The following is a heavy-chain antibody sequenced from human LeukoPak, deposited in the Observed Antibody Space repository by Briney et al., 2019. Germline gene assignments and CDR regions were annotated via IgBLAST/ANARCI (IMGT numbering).Heavy chain of an antibody. CDR3: ARDTSAKYDSSGYLPYFDY. D-gene: IGHD3-22*01. Sequence: ASVKVSCKASGYTFTSYYMHWVRQAPGQGLEWMGIINPSGGSTSYAQKFQGRVTMTRDTSISTAYMELSRLRSDDTAVYYCARDTSAKYDSSGYLPYFDYWGQGTLVTVSS. V-gene: IGHV1-46*01. CDR1: GYTFTSYY. CDR2: INPSGGST. J-gene: IGHJ4*02.